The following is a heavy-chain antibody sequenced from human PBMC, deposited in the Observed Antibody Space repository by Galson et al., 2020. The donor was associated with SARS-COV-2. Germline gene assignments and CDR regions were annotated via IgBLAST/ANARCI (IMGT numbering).Heavy chain of an antibody. D-gene: IGHD1-26*01. CDR2: VYTGGTT. Sequence: SEPLSPTCNVSGCPIGTYSWTWIPQPPGKGLEWLGYVYTGGTTNSKPTLTGRIVISVDKSKNPFSLKLSAVTASDTALYYCARGRGAYFASCGQGTQGTVSS. V-gene: IGHV4-59*01. CDR3: ARGRGAYFAS. J-gene: IGHJ4*02. CDR1: GCPIGTYS.